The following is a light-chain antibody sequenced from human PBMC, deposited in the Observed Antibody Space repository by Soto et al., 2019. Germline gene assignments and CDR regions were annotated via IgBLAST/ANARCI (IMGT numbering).Light chain of an antibody. Sequence: QSVLTQPASVSGSPGQSITISCTGTSSDIGRYRYVSWYQQHPGKAPKLMISEVSNRPSGVSNRFSGSKSGNTASLTISGLQAEDEADYYCSSYTTSSTHVVFGGGTKLTVL. V-gene: IGLV2-14*01. J-gene: IGLJ2*01. CDR2: EVS. CDR1: SSDIGRYRY. CDR3: SSYTTSSTHVV.